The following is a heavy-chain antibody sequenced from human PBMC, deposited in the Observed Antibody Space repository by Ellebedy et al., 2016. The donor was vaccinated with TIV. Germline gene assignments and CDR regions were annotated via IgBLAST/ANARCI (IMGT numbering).Heavy chain of an antibody. J-gene: IGHJ5*02. CDR1: GGSFSGYY. D-gene: IGHD3-10*01. CDR2: INHSGST. V-gene: IGHV4-34*01. CDR3: APLYRGWFDP. Sequence: SETLSLTXAVYGGSFSGYYWSWIRQPPGKGLEWIGEINHSGSTNYNPSLKSRVTISVDTSKNQFSLKLSSVTAADTAVYYCAPLYRGWFDPWGQGTLVTVSS.